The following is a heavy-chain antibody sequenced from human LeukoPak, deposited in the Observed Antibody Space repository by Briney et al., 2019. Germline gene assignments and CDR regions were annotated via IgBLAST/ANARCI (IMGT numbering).Heavy chain of an antibody. CDR3: ARDAKYVWGNYRWFDP. V-gene: IGHV4-31*03. D-gene: IGHD3-16*02. CDR2: MIYSGYT. Sequence: PSETLSLTCTVSGGSISSGGYYWSWIRQHPGKGLEWLGYMIYSGYTHYNPSLKSRVTISVDTSNNQFFLKLSSVTAADTAVYYCARDAKYVWGNYRWFDPWGQGILVTVSS. J-gene: IGHJ5*02. CDR1: GGSISSGGYY.